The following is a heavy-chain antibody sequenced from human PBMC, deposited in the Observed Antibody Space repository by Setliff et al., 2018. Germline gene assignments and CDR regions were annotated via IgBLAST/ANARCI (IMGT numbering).Heavy chain of an antibody. J-gene: IGHJ4*01. V-gene: IGHV3-23*01. CDR2: IIGSGIST. CDR3: AKSPHDFWSGRVFFDY. Sequence: GGSLRFSCAASGFSFSSYAMSWVRQAPGKGLEWVSTIIGSGISTYYADSVQGRVTISRDNHKNTLHLQMNSLRVEDTAIYYCAKSPHDFWSGRVFFDYWGQGMLVTVSS. D-gene: IGHD3-3*01. CDR1: GFSFSSYA.